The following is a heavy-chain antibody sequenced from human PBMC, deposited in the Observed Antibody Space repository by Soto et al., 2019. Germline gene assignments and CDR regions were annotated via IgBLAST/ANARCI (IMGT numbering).Heavy chain of an antibody. CDR2: IYYTGST. Sequence: QVQLQESGPGRVKPSETLALTCTVSGGSITNYFWSWIRQPPGKGLEWIGYIYYTGSTNYNPSLKSRVTISVDTSKNQLSLKLSSVTAADTADYYCSRHGGGGSGWYDYWGQGTPVAVSP. J-gene: IGHJ4*02. CDR1: GGSITNYF. D-gene: IGHD6-19*01. V-gene: IGHV4-59*08. CDR3: SRHGGGGSGWYDY.